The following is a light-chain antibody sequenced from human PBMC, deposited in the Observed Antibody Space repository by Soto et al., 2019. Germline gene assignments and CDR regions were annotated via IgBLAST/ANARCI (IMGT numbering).Light chain of an antibody. CDR3: SSYSSSSTV. V-gene: IGLV2-14*01. CDR1: SSDVGSYNY. Sequence: QSALTQPASVSGSPAQSITISCTGTSSDVGSYNYVSWYQQHPGKAPKLMIYEVSTRPSGVSSRFSGSKSGNTASLTISGLQAEDEADYYCSSYSSSSTVFGTGTKLTVL. J-gene: IGLJ1*01. CDR2: EVS.